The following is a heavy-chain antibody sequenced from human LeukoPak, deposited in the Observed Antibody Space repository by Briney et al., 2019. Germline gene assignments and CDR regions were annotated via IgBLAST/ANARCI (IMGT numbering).Heavy chain of an antibody. J-gene: IGHJ4*02. CDR1: GFTFSDYY. CDR3: AKGSSSSRPYYFDH. CDR2: ISSSGSTI. V-gene: IGHV3-11*01. Sequence: PGGSLRLSCAASGFTFSDYYMSWIRQAPGKGLEWVSYISSSGSTIYYADSVKGRFTISRDNAKNSLYLQMNSLRAEDTAIYYCAKGSSSSRPYYFDHWAPGTLVTVSS. D-gene: IGHD6-6*01.